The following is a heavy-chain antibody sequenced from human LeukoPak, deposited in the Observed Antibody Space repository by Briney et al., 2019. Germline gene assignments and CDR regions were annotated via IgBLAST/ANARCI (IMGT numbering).Heavy chain of an antibody. CDR1: GGSISSSSYY. CDR2: IYYSGST. D-gene: IGHD6-19*01. Sequence: PSETLSLTCTVSGGSISSSSYYWGWIRHPPGKGLECIGSIYYSGSTYYNPSLKSRVTISVDTSKNQFSLKLSSVTAADTAVYYCARLEGSGWYVGNWFDPWGQGTRVTVSS. V-gene: IGHV4-39*01. J-gene: IGHJ5*02. CDR3: ARLEGSGWYVGNWFDP.